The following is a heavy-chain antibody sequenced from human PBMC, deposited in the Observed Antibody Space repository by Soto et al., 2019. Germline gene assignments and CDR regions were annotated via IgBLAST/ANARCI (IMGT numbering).Heavy chain of an antibody. CDR2: ISWNSGSI. V-gene: IGHV3-9*01. D-gene: IGHD2-21*01. Sequence: EVQLVESGGGLVQPGRSLRLSCAASGFTFDDYAMHWVRQAPGKGLEWVSGISWNSGSIGYADSVKGRFTISRDNAKNSLYLQMNSLRAEDTALYCCAKDMWHDDRLDAFDIWGQGTMVTVSS. CDR1: GFTFDDYA. CDR3: AKDMWHDDRLDAFDI. J-gene: IGHJ3*02.